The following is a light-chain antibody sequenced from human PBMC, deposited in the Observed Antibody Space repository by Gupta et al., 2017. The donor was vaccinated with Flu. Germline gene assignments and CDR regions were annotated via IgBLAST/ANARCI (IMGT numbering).Light chain of an antibody. V-gene: IGKV3-20*01. CDR2: GAS. Sequence: EIVLTQSPDTLSLSPGQRATLSCRASQSLDSTYLAWFQQRPGQAPRLLIFGASNRATGIPDRFRGSGSGTDFTLTISRLETGDVAVYYCQQYGDAPYSFGQGTKLEIK. CDR1: QSLDSTY. J-gene: IGKJ2*03. CDR3: QQYGDAPYS.